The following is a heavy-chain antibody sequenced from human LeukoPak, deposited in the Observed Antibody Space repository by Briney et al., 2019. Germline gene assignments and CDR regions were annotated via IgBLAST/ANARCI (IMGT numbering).Heavy chain of an antibody. CDR3: AREGPIVVVPAAMGSSNWFDP. D-gene: IGHD2-2*01. J-gene: IGHJ5*02. CDR2: IDPSDSYT. CDR1: GYRFTSYW. Sequence: GESLKISCKGSGYRFTSYWISWVRQMPGKGLEWMGRIDPSDSYTNYSPSFQGHVTISADKSVSTAYLQWSSLKASDTAMYYCAREGPIVVVPAAMGSSNWFDPWGQGTLVTVSS. V-gene: IGHV5-10-1*01.